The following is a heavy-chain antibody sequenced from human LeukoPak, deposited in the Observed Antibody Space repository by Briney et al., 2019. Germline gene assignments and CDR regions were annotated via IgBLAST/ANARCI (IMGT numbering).Heavy chain of an antibody. Sequence: GGSLRLSCAASGFTFSSYWMSWVRQAPGKGLEWVANTRQDGGEKYLVDSVKGRFTISRDNAKNSLYLQMNSLRAEDTAVYYCARGVMDHYYYYNMDVWGKGTTVTVSS. D-gene: IGHD2-21*01. CDR2: TRQDGGEK. V-gene: IGHV3-7*01. CDR1: GFTFSSYW. J-gene: IGHJ6*03. CDR3: ARGVMDHYYYYNMDV.